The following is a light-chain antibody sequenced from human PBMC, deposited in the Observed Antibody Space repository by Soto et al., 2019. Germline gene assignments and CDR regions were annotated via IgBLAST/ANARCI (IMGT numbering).Light chain of an antibody. V-gene: IGKV3-20*01. J-gene: IGKJ1*01. CDR2: GAS. Sequence: QSLRTVSLSTGERATLYCRASQSVSSSYLAWYQQKPGQAPRLLIYGASSRATGMPDRFSGSGSGTDFTLTISRLEPEDFAVYYCQPFPRRTFGQGTKVDIK. CDR1: QSVSSSY. CDR3: QPFPRRT.